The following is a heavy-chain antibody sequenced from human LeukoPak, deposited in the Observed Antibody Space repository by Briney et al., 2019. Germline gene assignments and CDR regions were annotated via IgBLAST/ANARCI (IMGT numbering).Heavy chain of an antibody. V-gene: IGHV3-23*01. CDR3: AEDPGSGWSVTNYFDY. Sequence: PGGSLRLSCAASGFTFSSYAMSWVRQAPGKGLEWVSAISGSGDSTYYADSVKGRFTISRDNSKDTLYLQMNSLRAEDAAVYYCAEDPGSGWSVTNYFDYWGQGTLVTVSS. D-gene: IGHD6-19*01. CDR1: GFTFSSYA. J-gene: IGHJ4*02. CDR2: ISGSGDST.